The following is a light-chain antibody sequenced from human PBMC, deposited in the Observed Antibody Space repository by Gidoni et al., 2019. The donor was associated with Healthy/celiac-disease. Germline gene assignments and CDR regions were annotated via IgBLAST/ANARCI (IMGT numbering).Light chain of an antibody. J-gene: IGKJ5*01. CDR2: DAS. CDR1: LSVSSY. Sequence: EIVLTQSPATLSLSPGERATLSCRASLSVSSYLAWYQQKPGQAPRLLIYDASNRATGIPARFSGSGSGTECPLTISSLEPEDFAVYYCQQRSNWPRTFGQGTRLEIK. V-gene: IGKV3-11*01. CDR3: QQRSNWPRT.